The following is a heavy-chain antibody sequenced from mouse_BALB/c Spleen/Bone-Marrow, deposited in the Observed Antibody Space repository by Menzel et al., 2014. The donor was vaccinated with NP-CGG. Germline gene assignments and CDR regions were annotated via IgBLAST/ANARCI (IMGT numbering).Heavy chain of an antibody. Sequence: VQLQESGPGLVAPSQSLSITCTVSGFSLTSYGVHWVRPPPGKGLEWLGVIWAGGSTNYNSALMSRLSISKDNSKSQVFLKMNSLQTDDTAMYYCARGYGSAWFAYWGQGTLVTVSA. D-gene: IGHD1-1*02. CDR1: GFSLTSYG. CDR2: IWAGGST. V-gene: IGHV2-9*02. J-gene: IGHJ3*01. CDR3: ARGYGSAWFAY.